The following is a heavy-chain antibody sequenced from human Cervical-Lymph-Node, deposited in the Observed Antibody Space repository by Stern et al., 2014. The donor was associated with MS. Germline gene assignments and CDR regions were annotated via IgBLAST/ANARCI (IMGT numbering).Heavy chain of an antibody. CDR1: GDTFANYP. CDR3: ANPFPYAN. Sequence: VQLVESGAEVKKPGGSVKVSCKASGDTFANYPLNWLRQAPGQGPVWMGIVHPTAGRTTYAQTFQGRVTMTRDTSTRTVYMELSSLRTEDTAMYFCANPFPYANWGQGTRVTVSS. J-gene: IGHJ1*01. D-gene: IGHD2/OR15-2a*01. CDR2: VHPTAGRT. V-gene: IGHV1-46*03.